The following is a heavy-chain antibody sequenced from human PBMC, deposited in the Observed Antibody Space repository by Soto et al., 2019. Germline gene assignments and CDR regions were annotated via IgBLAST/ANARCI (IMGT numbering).Heavy chain of an antibody. CDR2: INADGTST. D-gene: IGHD2-2*01. CDR3: VKVLARGVGVPRFYFDS. CDR1: GFTFSNSW. J-gene: IGHJ4*02. Sequence: GGSLRLSCAASGFTFSNSWMHWVRQVSGKWLEWVSRINADGTSTSYADSVKGRFTISRDNAKNTLYLHVNSLRAEDTAVYYCVKVLARGVGVPRFYFDSWGQGXLVTVSS. V-gene: IGHV3-74*01.